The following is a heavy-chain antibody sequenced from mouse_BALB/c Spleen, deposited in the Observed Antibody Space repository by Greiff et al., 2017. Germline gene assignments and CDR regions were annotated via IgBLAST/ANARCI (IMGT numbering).Heavy chain of an antibody. CDR1: GYTFTSYW. V-gene: IGHV1S41*01. D-gene: IGHD1-1*01. CDR3: ARSDYGSTYSFAY. CDR2: IAPGSGST. J-gene: IGHJ3*01. Sequence: DLVKPGASVKLSCKASGYTFTSYWINWIKQRPGQGLEWIGRIAPGSGSTYYNEMFKGKATLTVDTSSSTAYIQLSSLSSEDSAVYFCARSDYGSTYSFAYWGQGTLVTVSA.